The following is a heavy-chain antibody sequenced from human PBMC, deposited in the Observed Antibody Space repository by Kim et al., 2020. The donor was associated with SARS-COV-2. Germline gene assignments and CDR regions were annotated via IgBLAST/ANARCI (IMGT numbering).Heavy chain of an antibody. V-gene: IGHV3-48*03. CDR1: GFTFSSYE. Sequence: GGSLRLSCAASGFTFSSYEMNWVRQAPGKGLEWVSYISSSGSTIYYADSVKGRFTISRDNAKNSLYLQMNSLRAEDTAVYYCARDATAYCGGDCYSHLKDDYYYGMDVWGQGTTVTVSS. CDR2: ISSSGSTI. D-gene: IGHD2-21*02. CDR3: ARDATAYCGGDCYSHLKDDYYYGMDV. J-gene: IGHJ6*02.